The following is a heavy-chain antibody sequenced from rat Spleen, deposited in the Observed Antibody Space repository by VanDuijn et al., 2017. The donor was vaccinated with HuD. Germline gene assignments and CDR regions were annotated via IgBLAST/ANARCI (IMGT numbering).Heavy chain of an antibody. Sequence: QVQLKESGPGLVQPSQTLSLTCTVSGFSLSSYGVIWVRQPPGKGLEWIAAVSSGGDTYYNSAFKSRLTISRDTSKSQVFLKMNSLRSEDTATYYCTRGEYTTDYYYATGFDYWGQGVMVTVSS. CDR2: VSSGGDT. J-gene: IGHJ2*01. CDR3: TRGEYTTDYYYATGFDY. D-gene: IGHD1-6*01. CDR1: GFSLSSYG. V-gene: IGHV2S8*01.